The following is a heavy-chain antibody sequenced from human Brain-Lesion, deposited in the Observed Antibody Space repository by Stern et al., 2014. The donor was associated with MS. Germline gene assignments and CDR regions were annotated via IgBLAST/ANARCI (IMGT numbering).Heavy chain of an antibody. V-gene: IGHV1-24*01. CDR2: FDPEDGGT. CDR3: ATLSPGAGGNYYRHFDY. J-gene: IGHJ4*02. Sequence: VQLVESGAEVKKPGASVKVSCKVSGYTLTGLSMHWVRQAPRKGLEWMGGFDPEDGGTIYAQKFQGRVTMTEATSTDTAYMELSSLRSEDTAVYYCATLSPGAGGNYYRHFDYWGQGTLVTVSS. CDR1: GYTLTGLS. D-gene: IGHD1-26*01.